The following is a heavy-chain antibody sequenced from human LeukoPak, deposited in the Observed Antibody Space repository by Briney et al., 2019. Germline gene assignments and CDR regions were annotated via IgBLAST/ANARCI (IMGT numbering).Heavy chain of an antibody. CDR2: IIPIFGTA. CDR1: RGTFSSYA. D-gene: IGHD3-3*01. CDR3: AREPSDYYGMDV. Sequence: SVKVSCKASRGTFSSYAIIWVRQAPGQALEWMGGIIPIFGTANYAQKFQGRVTITADKSTCTAYMELSSVRAEDTAVYYCAREPSDYYGMDVWGKGTRVTVSS. V-gene: IGHV1-69*06. J-gene: IGHJ6*04.